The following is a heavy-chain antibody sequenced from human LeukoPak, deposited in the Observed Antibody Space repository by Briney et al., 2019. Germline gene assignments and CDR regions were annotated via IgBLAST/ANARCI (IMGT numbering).Heavy chain of an antibody. CDR3: ARDPGTRDYGDYFFDY. V-gene: IGHV1-18*01. CDR1: GYTFTSYG. CDR2: ISAYNGNT. J-gene: IGHJ4*02. Sequence: PGASVKVSCKASGYTFTSYGISWVRQAPGQGLEWMGWISAYNGNTNYAQKLQGRVTMTTETSTSTAYMELRSLRSDDTAVYYCARDPGTRDYGDYFFDYWGQGTLVTVSS. D-gene: IGHD4-17*01.